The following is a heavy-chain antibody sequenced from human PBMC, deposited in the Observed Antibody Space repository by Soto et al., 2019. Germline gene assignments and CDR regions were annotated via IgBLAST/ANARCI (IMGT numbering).Heavy chain of an antibody. V-gene: IGHV3-74*01. CDR3: ASLPQYHWNRGKAPGYNWFDP. D-gene: IGHD1-20*01. Sequence: GGSLRLSCAASGFTFSSYWMHWVRQAPGKGLVWVSRINSDGSSTSYADSVKGRFTISRDNAKNTLYLQMNSLRAEDTAVYYCASLPQYHWNRGKAPGYNWFDPWGQGTLVTVSS. CDR2: INSDGSST. J-gene: IGHJ5*01. CDR1: GFTFSSYW.